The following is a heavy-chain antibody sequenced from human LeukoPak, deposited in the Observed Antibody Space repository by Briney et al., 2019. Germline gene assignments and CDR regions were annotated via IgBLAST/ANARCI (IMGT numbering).Heavy chain of an antibody. CDR3: ARVSYGSGSEWFDP. CDR1: GFIFSSYS. CDR2: ISSSSIYI. Sequence: PGGSLRLSCAASGFIFSSYSMNWVRQAPGKGLEWVSAISSSSIYIYYADSVKGRFTISRDNAKNSLYLQMNGLRAEDTAVYYCARVSYGSGSEWFDPWGQGTLVTVSS. V-gene: IGHV3-21*04. D-gene: IGHD3-10*01. J-gene: IGHJ5*02.